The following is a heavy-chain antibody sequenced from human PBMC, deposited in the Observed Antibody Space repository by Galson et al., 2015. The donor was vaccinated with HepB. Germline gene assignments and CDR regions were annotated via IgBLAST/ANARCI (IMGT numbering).Heavy chain of an antibody. D-gene: IGHD6-13*01. CDR2: MWYDGTNK. CDR1: GFTFSHYG. CDR3: TRGEVSSTWFGS. J-gene: IGHJ5*01. Sequence: SLRLSCAASGFTFSHYGMHWVRQAPGKGLEWMAIMWYDGTNKKYIDSYAGSVKGRFTISRDNSKSTLYLQMNSLRAEDTAVYYCTRGEVSSTWFGSWGQGTLVTVSS. V-gene: IGHV3-33*01.